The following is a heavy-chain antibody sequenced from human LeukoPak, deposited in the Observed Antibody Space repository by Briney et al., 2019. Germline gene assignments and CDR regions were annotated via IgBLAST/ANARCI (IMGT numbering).Heavy chain of an antibody. CDR2: AYYGGDT. CDR3: ARLFSSGWPYFYGLGA. Sequence: SETLSLTCTVAGDSITSSGVYWGWVRQPPGKGLEWVGCAYYGGDTYSNPSLKSRITISFDTSKNQFSLGLSSVTAADTALYFCARLFSSGWPYFYGLGAWGQGTTVTVSS. CDR1: GDSITSSGVY. V-gene: IGHV4-39*01. J-gene: IGHJ6*02. D-gene: IGHD6-19*01.